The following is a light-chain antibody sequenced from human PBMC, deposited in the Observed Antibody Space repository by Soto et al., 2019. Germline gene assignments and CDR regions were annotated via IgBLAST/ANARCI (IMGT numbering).Light chain of an antibody. Sequence: QSVLTQPPSVSGAPGQRVTISCIGSSSNIGTGYDVHWYQQLPGTAPQLLIYANNNRPSGVPDRFSGSKSGTSASLAITGLQADDEADYYCQSYDSSLSGYVFGTGTKVTVL. CDR2: ANN. V-gene: IGLV1-40*01. J-gene: IGLJ1*01. CDR1: SSNIGTGYD. CDR3: QSYDSSLSGYV.